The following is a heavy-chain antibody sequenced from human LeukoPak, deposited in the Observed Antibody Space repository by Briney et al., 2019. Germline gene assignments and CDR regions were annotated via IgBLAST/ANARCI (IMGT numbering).Heavy chain of an antibody. Sequence: SETLSLTCAVYGGSFSGYYWSWIRQPPGKGLEWIGEINHSGSTNYNPSLKSRVTISVDTSKNQFSLKLSSVTAADTAVYYCAIIHYYDSGYWGPGTLVTVSS. D-gene: IGHD3-22*01. CDR2: INHSGST. CDR3: AIIHYYDSGY. V-gene: IGHV4-34*01. J-gene: IGHJ4*02. CDR1: GGSFSGYY.